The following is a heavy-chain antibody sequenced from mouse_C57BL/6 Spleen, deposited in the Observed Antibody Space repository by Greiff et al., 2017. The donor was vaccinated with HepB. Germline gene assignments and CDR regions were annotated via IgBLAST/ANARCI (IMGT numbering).Heavy chain of an antibody. CDR2: INPNNGGT. J-gene: IGHJ4*01. D-gene: IGHD3-2*02. CDR1: GYTFTDYN. V-gene: IGHV1-22*01. Sequence: VQLQQSGPELVKPGASVKMSCKASGYTFTDYNMHWVKQSHGKSLEWIGYINPNNGGTSYNQKFKGKATLTVNKSSSTAYMELRSLTSEDSAVYYCARGQLRRGDYAMDYWGQGTSVTVSS. CDR3: ARGQLRRGDYAMDY.